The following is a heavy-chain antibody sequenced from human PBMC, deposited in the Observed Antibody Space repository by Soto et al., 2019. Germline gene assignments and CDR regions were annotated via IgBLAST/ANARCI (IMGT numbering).Heavy chain of an antibody. Sequence: QVQIVQSAAEVKKPGASVKVSCKASGYTFTKYPIHWVRQAPGQRLEWMGWSNAGDGNTRYSQRFQGRITIIRDTSSSTAYMELSSLRSEDTAVYFCARDTSQEVLAAHYMDVWGKGTTVIISS. D-gene: IGHD2-15*01. CDR2: SNAGDGNT. CDR3: ARDTSQEVLAAHYMDV. V-gene: IGHV1-3*01. J-gene: IGHJ6*03. CDR1: GYTFTKYP.